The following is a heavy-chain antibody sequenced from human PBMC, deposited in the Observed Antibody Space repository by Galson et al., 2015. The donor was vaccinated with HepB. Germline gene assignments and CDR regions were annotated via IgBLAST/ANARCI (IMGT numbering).Heavy chain of an antibody. V-gene: IGHV1-69*04. CDR3: ARGPVGVWGGYRSPLDY. Sequence: SVKVSCKASGGTFSSYAISWVRQAPGQGLEWMGRIIPILGIANYAQKFQGRVTITADKSTSTAYMELSSLRSEDTAVYYCARGPVGVWGGYRSPLDYWGQGTLVTVSS. D-gene: IGHD3-16*02. CDR1: GGTFSSYA. J-gene: IGHJ4*02. CDR2: IIPILGIA.